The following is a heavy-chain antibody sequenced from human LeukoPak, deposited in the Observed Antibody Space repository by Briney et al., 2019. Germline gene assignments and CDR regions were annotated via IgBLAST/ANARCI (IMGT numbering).Heavy chain of an antibody. D-gene: IGHD1-26*01. CDR3: ARTVGATAYFDY. CDR1: GFTVSSNY. CDR2: IYSGGST. Sequence: GGSLRLSCAASGFTVSSNYMSWVRQAPGKGLEWVSVIYSGGSTYYADSVKDRFTISRDNSKNTLYLQMNSLRAEDTAVYYCARTVGATAYFDYWGQGTLVTVSS. J-gene: IGHJ4*02. V-gene: IGHV3-66*01.